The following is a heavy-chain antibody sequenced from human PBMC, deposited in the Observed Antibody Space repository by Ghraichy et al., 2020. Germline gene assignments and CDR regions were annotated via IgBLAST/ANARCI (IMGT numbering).Heavy chain of an antibody. V-gene: IGHV3-9*01. Sequence: SLNISCAASGFTFDDYAMHWVRQAPGKGLEWVSGIIWNSGSIGYADSVKGRFTISRDNAKNSLYLQMNSLRAEDTALYYCAKGVYGMDVWGQGTTVTVSS. CDR2: IIWNSGSI. CDR1: GFTFDDYA. CDR3: AKGVYGMDV. J-gene: IGHJ6*02.